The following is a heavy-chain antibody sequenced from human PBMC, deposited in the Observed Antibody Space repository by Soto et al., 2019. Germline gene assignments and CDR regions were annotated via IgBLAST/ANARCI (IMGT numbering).Heavy chain of an antibody. CDR3: ARGFILAAAIVD. D-gene: IGHD6-13*01. CDR2: IFYTGTT. Sequence: SETLSITCTVSGGFINDYYWSWIRQPPGKGLEWIGNIFYTGTTSYNPSLKSRVTILVDTSKNQFSLKLSSVTAADTAVYYCARGFILAAAIVDWGQGTLVTAPQ. CDR1: GGFINDYY. V-gene: IGHV4-59*12. J-gene: IGHJ4*02.